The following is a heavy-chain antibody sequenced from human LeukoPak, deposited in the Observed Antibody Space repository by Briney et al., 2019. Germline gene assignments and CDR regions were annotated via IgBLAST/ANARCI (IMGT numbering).Heavy chain of an antibody. D-gene: IGHD6-13*01. CDR3: ARDGAAAAAGMDV. CDR1: GGTFSSYA. CDR2: IIPIFGTA. V-gene: IGHV1-69*13. Sequence: ASVKVSCKASGGTFSSYAISWVRQAPGQGLEWMGGIIPIFGTANYAQKFQGRVTITADESTSTAYMELSSLRSEDTAVYYCARDGAAAAAGMDVWGQGTTVAVSS. J-gene: IGHJ6*02.